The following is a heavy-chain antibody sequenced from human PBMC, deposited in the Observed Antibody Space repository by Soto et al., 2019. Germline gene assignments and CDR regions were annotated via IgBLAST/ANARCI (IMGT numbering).Heavy chain of an antibody. CDR3: ARDVARDRGDKGFDY. CDR2: ITSTSTYI. CDR1: GFTFSRYT. Sequence: EVQLVESGGGLVRPGGSLRLSWAAAGFTFSRYTMHWVRQAPGKGLEWVSSITSTSTYIYYTDSLKGRFTISRDNANNSLFLQMNNLGPGDTAVYYCARDVARDRGDKGFDYWGQGTVVTFSS. D-gene: IGHD2-21*02. V-gene: IGHV3-21*01. J-gene: IGHJ4*02.